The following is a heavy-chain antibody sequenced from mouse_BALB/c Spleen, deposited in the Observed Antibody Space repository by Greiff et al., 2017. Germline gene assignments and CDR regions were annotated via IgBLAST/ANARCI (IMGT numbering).Heavy chain of an antibody. J-gene: IGHJ4*01. CDR1: GFTFSSYA. CDR2: ISSGGSYT. D-gene: IGHD2-3*01. V-gene: IGHV5-9-4*01. CDR3: ARDRDGYSYAMDY. Sequence: EVQLVESGGGLVKPGGSLKLSCAASGFTFSSYAMSWVRQSPEKRLEWVAEISSGGSYTYYPDTVTGRFTISRDNAKNTLYLEMSSLRSEDTAMYYCARDRDGYSYAMDYWGQGTSVTVSS.